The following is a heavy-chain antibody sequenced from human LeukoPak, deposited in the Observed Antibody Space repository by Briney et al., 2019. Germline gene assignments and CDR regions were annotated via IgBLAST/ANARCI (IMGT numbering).Heavy chain of an antibody. Sequence: SQTLSLTCALSGDSLSSNSAAWNWIRQSPSRGLEWLGRTYYRSKLYNDYAVSVKSRITINPDTSKNQFSLQLNSVTPEDTAVYYCARDSAIPEPDAFDIWGQGTMVTVSS. CDR2: TYYRSKLYN. D-gene: IGHD3-10*01. CDR3: ARDSAIPEPDAFDI. CDR1: GDSLSSNSAA. J-gene: IGHJ3*02. V-gene: IGHV6-1*01.